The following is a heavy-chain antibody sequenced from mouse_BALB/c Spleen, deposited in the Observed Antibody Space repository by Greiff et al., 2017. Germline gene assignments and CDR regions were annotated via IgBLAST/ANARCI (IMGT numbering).Heavy chain of an antibody. J-gene: IGHJ2*01. CDR3: ARGVYDRYDGLDY. CDR1: GFTFSSYG. CDR2: INSNGGST. V-gene: IGHV5-6-3*01. Sequence: EVKLVESGGGLVQPGGSLKLSCAASGFTFSSYGMSWVRQTPDKRLELVATINSNGGSTYYTDSVKGRFTISRDNAKNTLYLQMSSLKSEDTAMYYCARGVYDRYDGLDYWGQGTTLTVSS. D-gene: IGHD2-14*01.